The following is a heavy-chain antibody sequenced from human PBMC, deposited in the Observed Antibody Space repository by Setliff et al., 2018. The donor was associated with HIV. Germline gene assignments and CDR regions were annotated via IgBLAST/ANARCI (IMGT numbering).Heavy chain of an antibody. CDR2: IYYSGST. D-gene: IGHD3-16*02. CDR3: AIHVIGVYAFDM. Sequence: SETLSLTCTVSGGSISSSSYYWGWIRQPPGKGLEWIGSIYYSGSTYYNPSLKSRVTISVDTSKNQFSLNLRSVTAADTAIYYCAIHVIGVYAFDMWGQGTMVTVSS. V-gene: IGHV4-39*01. CDR1: GGSISSSSYY. J-gene: IGHJ3*02.